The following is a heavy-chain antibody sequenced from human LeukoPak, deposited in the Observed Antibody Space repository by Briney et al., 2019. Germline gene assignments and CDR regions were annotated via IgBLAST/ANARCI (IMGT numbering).Heavy chain of an antibody. CDR3: AKNTRDVLNYYYYMDV. CDR2: ISGSGGTT. CDR1: GFTFSSYA. Sequence: GGFLRLSCAASGFTFSSYAMSWVRQAPGKGLEWVSAISGSGGTTYYADSVKGRFTISRDNSKNTLYLQMNSLRAEDTAVYYCAKNTRDVLNYYYYMDVWGKGTTVTVSS. J-gene: IGHJ6*03. D-gene: IGHD2-8*01. V-gene: IGHV3-23*01.